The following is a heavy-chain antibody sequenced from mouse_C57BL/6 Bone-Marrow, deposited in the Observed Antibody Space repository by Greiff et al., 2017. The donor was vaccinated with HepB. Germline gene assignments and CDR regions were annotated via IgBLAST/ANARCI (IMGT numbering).Heavy chain of an antibody. Sequence: EVQLQESGAELVRPGASVKLSCTASGFNIKDDYMHWVKQRPEQGLEWIGWIDPENGDTEYASKFQGKATITADTSSNTAYLQLSILTSEDTAVYYCTTGLYYYGSRGAMDYWGQGTSVTVSS. V-gene: IGHV14-4*01. CDR2: IDPENGDT. CDR1: GFNIKDDY. D-gene: IGHD1-1*01. CDR3: TTGLYYYGSRGAMDY. J-gene: IGHJ4*01.